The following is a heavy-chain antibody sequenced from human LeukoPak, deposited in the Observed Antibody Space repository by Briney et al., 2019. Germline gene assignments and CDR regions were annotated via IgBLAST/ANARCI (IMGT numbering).Heavy chain of an antibody. Sequence: GGSLRLSCEGSGFTMKTYGMPWVRQAPGKGLEWVAVVWYDGIKRYYADSVQGRFTISRDTSRNTLYLEMNSLRDEDTAVYYCAAVYAEGYIDYWGQGTLVTVSS. CDR3: AAVYAEGYIDY. V-gene: IGHV3-33*03. J-gene: IGHJ4*02. CDR2: VWYDGIKR. D-gene: IGHD2-8*01. CDR1: GFTMKTYG.